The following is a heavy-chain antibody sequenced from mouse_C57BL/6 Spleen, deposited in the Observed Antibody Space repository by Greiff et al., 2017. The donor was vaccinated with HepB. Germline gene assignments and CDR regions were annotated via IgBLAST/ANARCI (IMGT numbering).Heavy chain of an antibody. CDR2: IDPETGGT. J-gene: IGHJ2*01. Sequence: QVQLQQSGAELVRPGASVTLSCKASGYTFTDYEMHWVKQTPVHGLEWIGAIDPETGGTAYNQKFKGKAILTADKSSSTAYMELRSLTSEDAADYYCTRSVRDYWGQGTTLTVSS. CDR3: TRSVRDY. CDR1: GYTFTDYE. D-gene: IGHD2-14*01. V-gene: IGHV1-15*01.